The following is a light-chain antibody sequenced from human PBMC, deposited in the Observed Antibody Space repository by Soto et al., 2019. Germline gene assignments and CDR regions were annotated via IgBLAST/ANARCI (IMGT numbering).Light chain of an antibody. CDR3: QQYGSSPRT. V-gene: IGKV3-20*01. CDR2: GAS. Sequence: IVLTQSPVTLSLSPGERATLSCRASQSISGSYLAWYQQKPGQAPRLLIYGASSRATGFPDRFSGSGSGTDFTLTISRLEPEDFAVYYCQQYGSSPRTFGQGTKV. CDR1: QSISGSY. J-gene: IGKJ1*01.